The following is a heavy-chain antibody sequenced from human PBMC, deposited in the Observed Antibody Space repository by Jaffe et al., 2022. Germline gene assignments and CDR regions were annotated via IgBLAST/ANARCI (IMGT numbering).Heavy chain of an antibody. CDR2: ISSSGSTI. D-gene: IGHD3-16*02. J-gene: IGHJ3*02. CDR3: ARVGHHYDYVWGSYRYDAFDI. CDR1: GFTFSSYE. Sequence: EVQLVESGGGLVQPGGSLRLSCAASGFTFSSYEMNWVRQAPGKGLEWVSYISSSGSTIYYADSVKGRFTISRDNAKNSLYLQMNSLRAEDTAVYYCARVGHHYDYVWGSYRYDAFDIWGQGTMVTVSS. V-gene: IGHV3-48*03.